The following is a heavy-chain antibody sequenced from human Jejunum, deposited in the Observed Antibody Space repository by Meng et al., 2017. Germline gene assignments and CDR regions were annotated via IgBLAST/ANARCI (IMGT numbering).Heavy chain of an antibody. Sequence: VHLHHAGPGLSEPCNTLSAPLAISGDRVSINSAAWNWIRQSPSRGLEWLGRTYYRSKWYSDYAVSVKSRITINTDTSKNQLSLQLNSVTPEDTAVYYCARDESRLLRSWGQGTLVTVSS. CDR2: TYYRSKWYS. V-gene: IGHV6-1*01. CDR1: GDRVSINSAA. J-gene: IGHJ5*02. CDR3: ARDESRLLRS. D-gene: IGHD3-22*01.